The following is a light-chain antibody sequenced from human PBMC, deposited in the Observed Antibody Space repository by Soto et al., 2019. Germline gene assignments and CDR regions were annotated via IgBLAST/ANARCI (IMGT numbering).Light chain of an antibody. J-gene: IGLJ3*02. CDR3: SSYAASNNFYFV. CDR2: EVT. V-gene: IGLV2-8*01. Sequence: QSVLTQPPSASGSPGQSVTISCTGTSSDVGGYNYVSWYQQYPGRAPKLMIYEVTKRASGVPDRFSGSKSGNTASLTVSGLQDEDEADYYCSSYAASNNFYFVFGGGTKLTVL. CDR1: SSDVGGYNY.